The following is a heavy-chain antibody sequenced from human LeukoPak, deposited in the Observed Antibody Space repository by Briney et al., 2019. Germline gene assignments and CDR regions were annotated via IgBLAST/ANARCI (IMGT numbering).Heavy chain of an antibody. CDR2: INYIGST. J-gene: IGHJ6*02. D-gene: IGHD6-13*01. CDR3: ARLTDGIPRGYYCGMDV. CDR1: RGSISSYY. Sequence: SETLSLTSSVSRGSISSYYWGCIRQPPGKGLEWIGYINYIGSTNYNPTLKSRVTISVDASKTQFSLKLSSVTAADTAVYFCARLTDGIPRGYYCGMDVWGHGTTVTVSS. V-gene: IGHV4-59*01.